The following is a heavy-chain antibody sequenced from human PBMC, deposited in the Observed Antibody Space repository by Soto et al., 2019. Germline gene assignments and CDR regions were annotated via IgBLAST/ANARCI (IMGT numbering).Heavy chain of an antibody. J-gene: IGHJ4*02. CDR3: ASSGSKPRFDY. D-gene: IGHD1-26*01. Sequence: PGGSLRLSCAASGFTVSSNYMSWVRQAPGKGLEWVSLTYSGGTTYYADSVKGRFTISRDNSKNTLFLQMDSLRAEDTAVYYCASSGSKPRFDYWGQGTLVTVSS. V-gene: IGHV3-66*01. CDR2: TYSGGTT. CDR1: GFTVSSNY.